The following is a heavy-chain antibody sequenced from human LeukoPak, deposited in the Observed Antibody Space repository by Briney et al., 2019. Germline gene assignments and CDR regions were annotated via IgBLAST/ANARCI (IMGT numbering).Heavy chain of an antibody. CDR3: ARGGPGDGYSIDY. D-gene: IGHD5-24*01. J-gene: IGHJ4*02. CDR1: GGSFSGYY. CDR2: INHSGST. V-gene: IGHV4-34*01. Sequence: LETLSLTCAVYGGSFSGYYWSWIRQPPGKGLEWIGEINHSGSTNYNPSLKSRVTISVDTSKNQFSLKLSSVTAADTAVYYCARGGPGDGYSIDYWGQGTLVTVSS.